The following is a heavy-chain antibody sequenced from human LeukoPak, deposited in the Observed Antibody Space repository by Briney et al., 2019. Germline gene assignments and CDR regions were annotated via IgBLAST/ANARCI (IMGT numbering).Heavy chain of an antibody. CDR1: GFTFSSYA. V-gene: IGHV3-23*01. CDR2: ISGSGGST. Sequence: PGGSLRLSCAASGFTFSSYAMSWVRQAPGKGLEWVSAISGSGGSTYYADSVKGRFTISRDNSKNTLYLQMNSLRAEDTAVYYCAKAVRYYDSSGYFDIWGQGTMVTVPS. CDR3: AKAVRYYDSSGYFDI. D-gene: IGHD3-22*01. J-gene: IGHJ3*02.